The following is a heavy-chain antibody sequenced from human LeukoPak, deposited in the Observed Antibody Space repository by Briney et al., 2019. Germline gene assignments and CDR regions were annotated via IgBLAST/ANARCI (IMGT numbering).Heavy chain of an antibody. J-gene: IGHJ3*02. CDR1: GGSISSGGYY. V-gene: IGHV4-31*03. Sequence: SETLSLTCTVSGGSISSGGYYWSWIRQHPGKGLEWIGYIYYSGSTYYNPSLKSRVTISVDTSKNQFSLKLSSVTAADTAAYYCARVSRYSSGWLYAFDIWGQGTMVTVSS. CDR3: ARVSRYSSGWLYAFDI. D-gene: IGHD6-19*01. CDR2: IYYSGST.